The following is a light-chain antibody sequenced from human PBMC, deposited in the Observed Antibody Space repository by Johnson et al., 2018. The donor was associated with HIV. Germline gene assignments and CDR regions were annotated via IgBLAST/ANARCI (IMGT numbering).Light chain of an antibody. CDR2: DND. CDR1: CSNIGNNY. J-gene: IGLJ1*01. CDR3: GTWDNSLVPVYV. Sequence: QSVLTQPPSVSAAPGQKVTISCSGSCSNIGNNYISWYQQVPGTAPKLLIYDNDKRPLGIPDRFSGSKSGTSATLAITGLQTGDEADYYCGTWDNSLVPVYVFGTATKVSVL. V-gene: IGLV1-51*01.